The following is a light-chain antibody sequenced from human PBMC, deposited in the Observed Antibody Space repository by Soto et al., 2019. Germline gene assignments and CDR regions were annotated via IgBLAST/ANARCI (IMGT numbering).Light chain of an antibody. J-gene: IGKJ5*01. V-gene: IGKV3-15*01. CDR2: GVS. CDR1: QSVRNN. CDR3: HQYDNWWT. Sequence: ELVMTQSPDTLSVSPGERATLLCRASQSVRNNLAWYQQKPGQAPRLLIYGVSTRATGVPARFSGSGSGTDFTLTISSLQPEDFAVYYCHQYDNWWTFGQGTRRE.